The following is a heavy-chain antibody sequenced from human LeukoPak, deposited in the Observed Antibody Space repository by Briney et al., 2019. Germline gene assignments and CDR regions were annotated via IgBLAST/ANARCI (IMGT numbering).Heavy chain of an antibody. V-gene: IGHV1-46*01. D-gene: IGHD6-13*01. J-gene: IGHJ4*02. CDR2: INPSGGST. CDR1: GYTFTSYY. Sequence: GASVKVSCKASGYTFTSYYMHWVRQAPGQGLEWMGVINPSGGSTSYAQKFQGRVTMTRDMSTSTVYMELSRLRSDDTAVYYCARVSSWYFMSYIYWGQGTLVTVSS. CDR3: ARVSSWYFMSYIY.